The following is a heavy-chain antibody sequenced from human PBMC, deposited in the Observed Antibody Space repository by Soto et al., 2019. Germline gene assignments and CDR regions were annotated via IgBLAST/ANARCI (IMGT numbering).Heavy chain of an antibody. CDR2: IGSGSRGT. CDR3: VAPRGPVPHTRYFDP. V-gene: IGHV3-23*01. CDR1: GFAFSNFA. D-gene: IGHD3-16*02. Sequence: EAQLLESGGGLVQPGGSLRLSCAASGFAFSNFAMSWVRQAPGKGLEWVSAIGSGSRGTHYAASVEGRFTISRDDSKNTLYLQLNSLTAADTAVYYCVAPRGPVPHTRYFDPWGQGTPVTVSP. J-gene: IGHJ5*02.